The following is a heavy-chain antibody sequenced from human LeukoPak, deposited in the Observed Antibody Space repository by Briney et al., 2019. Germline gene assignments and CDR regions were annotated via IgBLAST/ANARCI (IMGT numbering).Heavy chain of an antibody. D-gene: IGHD5-18*01. CDR1: GGSVSSGSYY. CDR2: IYHSGST. J-gene: IGHJ2*01. Sequence: SETLSLTCTVSGGSVSSGSYYWSRIRQPPGKGLEWIGYIYHSGSTYYNPSLKSRVTISVDRSKNQFSLKLSSVTAADTAVYYCARDVGYSYGYWYFDLWGRGTLVTVSS. V-gene: IGHV4-30-2*01. CDR3: ARDVGYSYGYWYFDL.